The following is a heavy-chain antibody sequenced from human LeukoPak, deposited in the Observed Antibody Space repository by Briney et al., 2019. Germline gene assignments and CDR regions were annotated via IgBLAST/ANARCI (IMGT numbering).Heavy chain of an antibody. V-gene: IGHV3-30-3*01. J-gene: IGHJ6*02. Sequence: GGSLRLSCAASGFTFSSYAMHWVRQAPGKWLEWVAVISYDGSNKYYADSVKGRFTISRDNSKNTLYLQMNSLRAEDTAVYYCARDGPPNYYGSGSYDYYGMDVWGQGTTVTVSS. CDR3: ARDGPPNYYGSGSYDYYGMDV. D-gene: IGHD3-10*01. CDR1: GFTFSSYA. CDR2: ISYDGSNK.